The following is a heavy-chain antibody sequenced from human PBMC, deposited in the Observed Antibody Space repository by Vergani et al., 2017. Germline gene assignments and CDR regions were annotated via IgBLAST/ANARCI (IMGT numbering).Heavy chain of an antibody. J-gene: IGHJ6*02. CDR1: GFTFGSYC. CDR3: AKYPGIATPRHYYAMDV. D-gene: IGHD6-13*01. CDR2: ISSSGNYV. V-gene: IGHV3-21*06. Sequence: EEHLVESGGGLVKPGGSLRLSCVASGFTFGSYCVNWVRQAPGGGLEWVSSISSSGNYVYYAASVKGRFSISRDNAKHLLSLQMNSLRADDTAVYYCAKYPGIATPRHYYAMDVGGQGTTVTVSS.